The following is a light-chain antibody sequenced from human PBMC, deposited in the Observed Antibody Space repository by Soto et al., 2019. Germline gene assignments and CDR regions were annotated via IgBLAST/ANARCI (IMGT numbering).Light chain of an antibody. J-gene: IGKJ1*01. CDR1: QSTGRL. V-gene: IGKV1-39*01. Sequence: DIQLTQSPSSLSASVGDRVTITCRASQSTGRLLNWYQQKPGKAPNLLIYAASSLHSGVPSRFSGSGSETDFTLAISSLQPEDFATYYCHQSYTSWTFGQGTKVDIK. CDR2: AAS. CDR3: HQSYTSWT.